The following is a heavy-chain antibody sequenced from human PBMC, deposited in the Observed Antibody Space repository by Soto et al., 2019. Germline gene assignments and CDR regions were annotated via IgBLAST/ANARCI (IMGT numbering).Heavy chain of an antibody. Sequence: GGSLRLSCAASGFTFSDHYMSWIRQAPGKGLEWVSYISTSGSTMYYADSVKGRFTISRDNAKNSLYLQMNSLRAEDTAVYYCARGPYDYVWGSDPPHFDYWGQGTLVTVSS. CDR2: ISTSGSTM. V-gene: IGHV3-11*01. J-gene: IGHJ4*02. CDR3: ARGPYDYVWGSDPPHFDY. D-gene: IGHD3-16*02. CDR1: GFTFSDHY.